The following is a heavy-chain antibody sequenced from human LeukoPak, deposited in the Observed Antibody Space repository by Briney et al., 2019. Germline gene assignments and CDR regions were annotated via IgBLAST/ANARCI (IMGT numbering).Heavy chain of an antibody. CDR2: IYYSGST. J-gene: IGHJ4*02. D-gene: IGHD2-2*01. V-gene: IGHV4-31*03. CDR1: GVSISSGGYY. Sequence: SETLSLTCTVSGVSISSGGYYWSWIRQHPGKGLEWIGYIYYSGSTYYNPSLKSRVTISVDTSKNQFSLKLSSVTAADTAVYYCAGGLRWDCISTSCYGALGYWGQGTLVTVSS. CDR3: AGGLRWDCISTSCYGALGY.